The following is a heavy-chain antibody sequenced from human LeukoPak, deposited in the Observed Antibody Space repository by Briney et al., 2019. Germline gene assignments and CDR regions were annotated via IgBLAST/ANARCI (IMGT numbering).Heavy chain of an antibody. CDR2: INTNTGNP. Sequence: GASVKASCKASGYTFTSYARNGVRQAPGRGLEGMGWINTNTGNPTYAQGFTGRFVFSLDTSVSTAYLQISSLKAEDTAVYYCARRGGYYDILTASRSDAFDIWGQGTMVTVSS. J-gene: IGHJ3*02. V-gene: IGHV7-4-1*02. CDR1: GYTFTSYA. D-gene: IGHD3-9*01. CDR3: ARRGGYYDILTASRSDAFDI.